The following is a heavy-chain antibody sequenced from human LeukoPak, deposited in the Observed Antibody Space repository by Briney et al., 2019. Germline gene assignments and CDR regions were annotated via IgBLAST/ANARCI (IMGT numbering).Heavy chain of an antibody. Sequence: SVKVSCKASGDTFSNYAINWVRQAPGQGLEWMGGIIPIFGAANYAQKFQGRVTITADESATTVYMDLGSLRSEDTAVYYCAKAHSISWPYAFDSWGQGTLVTVSS. J-gene: IGHJ4*02. CDR2: IIPIFGAA. D-gene: IGHD6-13*01. CDR1: GDTFSNYA. V-gene: IGHV1-69*13. CDR3: AKAHSISWPYAFDS.